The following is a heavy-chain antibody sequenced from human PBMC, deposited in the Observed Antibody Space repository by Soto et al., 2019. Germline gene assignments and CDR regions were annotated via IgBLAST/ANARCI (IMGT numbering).Heavy chain of an antibody. J-gene: IGHJ4*02. V-gene: IGHV3-21*01. CDR2: ISSSSSYR. CDR3: ARDNAPRYCRTTSCYAPFDD. CDR1: GFTFSSYS. D-gene: IGHD2-2*01. Sequence: DVQLVESGGGLVKPGGSLRLSCAASGFTFSSYSMNWVRQAPGKGLEWVSLISSSSSYRYYADSVKGRFTISRDNAKHSLYLQMHSLRAEDTAVYYCARDNAPRYCRTTSCYAPFDDWGQGTLVTVSS.